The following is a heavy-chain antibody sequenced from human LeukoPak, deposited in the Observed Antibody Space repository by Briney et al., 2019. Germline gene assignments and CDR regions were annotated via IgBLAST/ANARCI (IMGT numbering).Heavy chain of an antibody. V-gene: IGHV1-18*01. J-gene: IGHJ4*02. Sequence: ASVKVSCKASGYTFTSYDINWVRQATGQGLEWMGWISSYNGNTKYAQKLQGRVTMTTDTSTSTAYMELRSLRSGDTAVYYCARGGWVHYDILTGYYDYWGQGTLVTVSS. D-gene: IGHD3-9*01. CDR3: ARGGWVHYDILTGYYDY. CDR2: ISSYNGNT. CDR1: GYTFTSYD.